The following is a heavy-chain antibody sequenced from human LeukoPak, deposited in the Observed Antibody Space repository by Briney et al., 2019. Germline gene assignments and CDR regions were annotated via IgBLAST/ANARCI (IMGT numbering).Heavy chain of an antibody. CDR2: TRSKPHSYAT. CDR3: TRHGGRDYYDSTEDAFDI. V-gene: IGHV3-73*01. J-gene: IGHJ3*02. CDR1: GFTFSGSA. D-gene: IGHD3-22*01. Sequence: PGGSLRLSCAASGFTFSGSAMHWVRQAAGKGLEWVGRTRSKPHSYATAYAASVKGRFTISRDDSKNMAYLQMNSLKTEDTAVYYCTRHGGRDYYDSTEDAFDIWGQGTMVTVSS.